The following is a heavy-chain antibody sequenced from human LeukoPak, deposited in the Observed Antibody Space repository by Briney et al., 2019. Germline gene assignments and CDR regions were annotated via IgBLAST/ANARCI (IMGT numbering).Heavy chain of an antibody. Sequence: GGSLTLSCAASRFTFNRYWMHWVRHSPGGGPVWVTHILNDGGSTSYADSVQGRFTISRDNAKNTLSLQMNSLRAEDTAVYYCARHNYGYDYWGQGTPVTVSS. CDR1: RFTFNRYW. CDR3: ARHNYGYDY. V-gene: IGHV3-74*01. J-gene: IGHJ4*02. CDR2: ILNDGGST. D-gene: IGHD5-18*01.